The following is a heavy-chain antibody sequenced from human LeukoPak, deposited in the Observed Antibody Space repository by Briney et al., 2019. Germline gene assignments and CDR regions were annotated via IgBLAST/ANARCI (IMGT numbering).Heavy chain of an antibody. V-gene: IGHV4-4*07. Sequence: SETLSLTCTVSGGSISSYYWSWIRQPAGKGLEWIGRIYTSGSTNYNPSLKSRVTMSVDTSKNQFSLKLSSVTAADTAVYYCARDVPRRWFGELLYRDYYYYYMDVWGKGTTVTISS. CDR1: GGSISSYY. D-gene: IGHD3-10*01. J-gene: IGHJ6*03. CDR2: IYTSGST. CDR3: ARDVPRRWFGELLYRDYYYYYMDV.